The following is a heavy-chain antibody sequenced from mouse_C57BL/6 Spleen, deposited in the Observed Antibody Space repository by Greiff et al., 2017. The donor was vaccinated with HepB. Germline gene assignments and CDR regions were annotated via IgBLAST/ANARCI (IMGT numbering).Heavy chain of an antibody. CDR3: ARGTGTGAWFAY. D-gene: IGHD4-1*01. CDR1: GYTFTDYY. V-gene: IGHV1-19*01. CDR2: INPYNGGT. Sequence: VQRVESGPVLVKPGASVKMSCKASGYTFTDYYMNWVKQSHGKSLEWIGVINPYNGGTSYNQKFKGKATLTVDKSSSTAYMELNSLTSEDSAVYYCARGTGTGAWFAYWGQGTLVTVSA. J-gene: IGHJ3*01.